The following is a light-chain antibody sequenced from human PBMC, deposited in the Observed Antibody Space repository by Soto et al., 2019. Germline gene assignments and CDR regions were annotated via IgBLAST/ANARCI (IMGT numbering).Light chain of an antibody. CDR2: DAS. CDR1: QNIRTY. CDR3: QQRSQPFT. J-gene: IGKJ3*01. Sequence: EIVLTQSPATLSLSPGERATLSCRASQNIRTYLAWYQQKPGQAPRLLIYDASNRANGIPASFTGSGSGTDFTLTISSLETEDFAIYYCQQRSQPFTFGPGTKVDMK. V-gene: IGKV3-11*01.